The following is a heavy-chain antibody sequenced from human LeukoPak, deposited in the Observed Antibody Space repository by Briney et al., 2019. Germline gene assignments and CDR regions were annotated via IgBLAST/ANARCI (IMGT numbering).Heavy chain of an antibody. CDR2: ISSSGSTI. V-gene: IGHV3-48*03. J-gene: IGHJ6*04. D-gene: IGHD3-10*02. CDR1: GFTFSSYE. Sequence: GGSLRLSCAASGFTFSSYEMNWVRQAPGKGPGWVSYISSSGSTIYYADSVKGRFTISRDNAKNSLYLQMNSLRAEDTAVYYCAELGITMIGGVWGKGTTVTISS. CDR3: AELGITMIGGV.